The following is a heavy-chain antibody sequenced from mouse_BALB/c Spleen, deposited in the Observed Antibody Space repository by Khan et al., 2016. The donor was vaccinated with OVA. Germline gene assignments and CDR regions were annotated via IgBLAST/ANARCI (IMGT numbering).Heavy chain of an antibody. Sequence: EVELVESGGGLVQPGGSRKLSCAASGFTFSSYGMHWVRQAPEKGLEWVTYISGDSSTIYYADTVKGRFTISRDNPKNTLFLQMTSLMSEDTAMYYCATSYYYGYYFDYWVPGTTLTVSS. CDR1: GFTFSSYG. V-gene: IGHV5-17*02. D-gene: IGHD1-1*01. CDR2: ISGDSSTI. CDR3: ATSYYYGYYFDY. J-gene: IGHJ2*01.